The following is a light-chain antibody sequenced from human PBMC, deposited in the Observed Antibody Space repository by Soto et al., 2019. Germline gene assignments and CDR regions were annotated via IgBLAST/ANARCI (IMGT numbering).Light chain of an antibody. V-gene: IGLV2-8*01. CDR2: EVS. J-gene: IGLJ1*01. CDR3: SSYAGSRYV. CDR1: SSDVGGYNY. Sequence: QSALTQPPSASGSPGQSVTISCTGTSSDVGGYNYVSWYQQHPGKAPKLMIYEVSKRPSGVPDRFSGSKSGNTASLTVSGLQAEDEADYYCSSYAGSRYVFGTGTKVIV.